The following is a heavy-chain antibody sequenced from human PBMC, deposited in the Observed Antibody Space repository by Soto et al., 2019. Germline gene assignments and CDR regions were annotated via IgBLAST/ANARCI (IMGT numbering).Heavy chain of an antibody. CDR1: GFTLSDFA. CDR3: AKGLYYYDSSGYRLFDY. V-gene: IGHV3-73*01. Sequence: GGSLRLSCAASGFTLSDFAVHWVRQASGQGLEWVGRIRSRAGNYATTYGASVKGRFTISRDNSKKTVYLQMNRLRADDTAIYYCAKGLYYYDSSGYRLFDYWGQGTLVTVSS. D-gene: IGHD3-22*01. J-gene: IGHJ4*02. CDR2: IRSRAGNYAT.